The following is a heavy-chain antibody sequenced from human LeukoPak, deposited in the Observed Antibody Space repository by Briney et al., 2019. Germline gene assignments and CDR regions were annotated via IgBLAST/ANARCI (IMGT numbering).Heavy chain of an antibody. D-gene: IGHD3-10*01. CDR1: GFTFSDYY. Sequence: PGGSLRLSCAASGFTFSDYYMSWIRQAPGKGLEWVSYISSSGSTICYADSVKGRFTISRDNAKNSLYLQMNSLRAEDTAVYYCARENRITMVRGIDYWGQGTLVTASS. CDR3: ARENRITMVRGIDY. V-gene: IGHV3-11*04. J-gene: IGHJ4*02. CDR2: ISSSGSTI.